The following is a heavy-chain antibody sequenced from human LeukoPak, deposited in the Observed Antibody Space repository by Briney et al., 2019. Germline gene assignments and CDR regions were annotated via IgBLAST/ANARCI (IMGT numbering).Heavy chain of an antibody. Sequence: GGSLRLSCAASGFTFSSSAMSWVRQVPGKGLEWVSSITDSGDGTYYADSVKGRFTISRDDSKNTLYLQMNSLRAEDTAVYYCAKDSPVAIRWGQGTLVIVSS. CDR3: AKDSPVAIR. CDR1: GFTFSSSA. D-gene: IGHD2-21*01. CDR2: ITDSGDGT. J-gene: IGHJ4*02. V-gene: IGHV3-23*01.